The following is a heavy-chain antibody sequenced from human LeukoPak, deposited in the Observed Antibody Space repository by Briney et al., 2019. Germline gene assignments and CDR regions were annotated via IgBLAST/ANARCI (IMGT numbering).Heavy chain of an antibody. Sequence: SGGSLRLSCAASGFTVNSNYMSWVRQAPGKGLEWVSIIYSSGTTYYADSVKGRFTISRDNSKNTLYLQMNSLRAEDTAVYYCAREVKKGIAAAGSRGYWGQGTLVTVSS. CDR1: GFTVNSNY. J-gene: IGHJ4*02. V-gene: IGHV3-53*01. D-gene: IGHD6-13*01. CDR3: AREVKKGIAAAGSRGY. CDR2: IYSSGTT.